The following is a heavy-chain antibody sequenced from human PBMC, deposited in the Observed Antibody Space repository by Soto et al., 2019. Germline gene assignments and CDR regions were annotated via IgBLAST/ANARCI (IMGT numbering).Heavy chain of an antibody. V-gene: IGHV2-5*02. J-gene: IGHJ4*02. CDR1: GFSLSTSGVG. CDR3: AHSHSSGWYSFPYFDY. D-gene: IGHD6-19*01. Sequence: QITLKESGPTLVKPTQTLTLTCTFSGFSLSTSGVGVGWIRQPPGKALEWLALIYWDDDKRYSPSLKSRLTITXXTXKXLAVLTMTNMDPVDTATFYCAHSHSSGWYSFPYFDYWGQGTLVTVSS. CDR2: IYWDDDK.